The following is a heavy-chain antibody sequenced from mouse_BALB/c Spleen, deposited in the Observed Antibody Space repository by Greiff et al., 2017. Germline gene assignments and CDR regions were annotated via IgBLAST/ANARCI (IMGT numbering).Heavy chain of an antibody. Sequence: EVQLVESGGGLVKPGGSLKLSCAASGFTFSSYAMSWVRQTPEKRLEWVASISSGGSTYYPDSVKGRFTISRDNARNILYLQMSSLRSEDTAMYYCARVGYYGSSSYFDYWGQGTTLTVSS. J-gene: IGHJ2*01. V-gene: IGHV5-6-5*01. CDR2: ISSGGST. CDR3: ARVGYYGSSSYFDY. CDR1: GFTFSSYA. D-gene: IGHD1-1*01.